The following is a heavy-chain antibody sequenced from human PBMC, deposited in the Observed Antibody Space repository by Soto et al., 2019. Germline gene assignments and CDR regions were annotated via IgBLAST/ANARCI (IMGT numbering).Heavy chain of an antibody. Sequence: QVQLVQSGAEVKKPGSSVKLSCKASGGPFSSYHISWVRQAPGQGLEWVGRIIPILGRANNAQHFQGRVTITADTSTNTAYMELSSLPSQDTPVYYRTKVCGTTSSMWLDPGGKGTVVNVSA. CDR1: GGPFSSYH. D-gene: IGHD4-17*01. J-gene: IGHJ5*02. V-gene: IGHV1-69*08. CDR2: IIPILGRA. CDR3: TKVCGTTSSMWLDP.